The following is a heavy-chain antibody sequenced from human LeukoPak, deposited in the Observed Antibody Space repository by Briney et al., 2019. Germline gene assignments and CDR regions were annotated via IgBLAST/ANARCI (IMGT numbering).Heavy chain of an antibody. D-gene: IGHD6-6*01. CDR1: GGSISSHY. CDR3: AREYSSSSGAFDI. CDR2: IYYSGST. V-gene: IGHV4-59*11. J-gene: IGHJ3*02. Sequence: SETQSLTCTVSGGSISSHYWSWIRQPPGKGLEWIGYIYYSGSTNYNPSLKSRVTISVDTSKSQFSLKLSSVTAADTAVYYCAREYSSSSGAFDIWGQGTMVTVSS.